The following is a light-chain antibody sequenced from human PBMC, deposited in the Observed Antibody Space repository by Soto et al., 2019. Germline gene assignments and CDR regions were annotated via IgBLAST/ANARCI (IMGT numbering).Light chain of an antibody. CDR1: QGISNN. J-gene: IGKJ1*01. CDR2: AAS. Sequence: DIQMTQSPSSLSASVGDRVTITCRASQGISNNLAWYQQKPGRVPTLLIYAASILQSGVPPRFSGSGSGTDFTLTITSLQPEDVGTFCCQRYNHGSTFGQGTKVEI. V-gene: IGKV1-27*01. CDR3: QRYNHGST.